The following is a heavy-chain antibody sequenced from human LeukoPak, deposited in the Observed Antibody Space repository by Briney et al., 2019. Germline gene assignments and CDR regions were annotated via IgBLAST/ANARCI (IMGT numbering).Heavy chain of an antibody. CDR2: ISWNSNVI. CDR1: GFTFSSYA. V-gene: IGHV3-9*01. J-gene: IGHJ3*02. D-gene: IGHD3-22*01. Sequence: PGGSLRLSCAASGFTFSSYAMSWVRQAPGKGLEWVSGISWNSNVIGYADSVKGRFTISRDNAKSSLYLQMNSLRAEDTALYYCAKDLYYYDSSGYFAFDIWGQGTMVTVSS. CDR3: AKDLYYYDSSGYFAFDI.